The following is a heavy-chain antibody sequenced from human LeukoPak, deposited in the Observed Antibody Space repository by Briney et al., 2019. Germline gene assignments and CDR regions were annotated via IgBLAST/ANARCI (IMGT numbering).Heavy chain of an antibody. V-gene: IGHV3-23*01. D-gene: IGHD2-15*01. J-gene: IGHJ3*02. CDR3: VVDYCNGGSCHVKRAVAI. Sequence: PAGSLRLSCAASGFTFTDYGMTWVRQPPGEGLEWVSAVNAINCNIYYPDSVSGRSTISRDNSNQTLFLLINRLTADTTACYYVVDYCNGGSCHVKRAVAIWGQGTMVTVSS. CDR2: VNAINCNI. CDR1: GFTFTDYG.